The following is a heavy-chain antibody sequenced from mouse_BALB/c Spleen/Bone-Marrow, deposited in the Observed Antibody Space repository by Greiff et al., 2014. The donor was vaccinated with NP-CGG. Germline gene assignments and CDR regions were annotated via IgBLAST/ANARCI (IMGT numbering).Heavy chain of an antibody. D-gene: IGHD4-1*01. J-gene: IGHJ3*01. CDR1: GYTFTSHT. CDR3: ARERNWDSFAY. CDR2: INPSSGYT. Sequence: LQESGAELARPGASVKMSCKASGYTFTSHTMHWVKQRPGQGLEWIGYINPSSGYTNYNQKFKDKATLTADKSSSTAYMQLSSLTSEDSAVYYCARERNWDSFAYWGQGTLVTVSA. V-gene: IGHV1-4*01.